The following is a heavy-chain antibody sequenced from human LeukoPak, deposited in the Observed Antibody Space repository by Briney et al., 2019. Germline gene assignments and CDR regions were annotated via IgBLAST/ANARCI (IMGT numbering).Heavy chain of an antibody. D-gene: IGHD5-18*01. V-gene: IGHV1-69*05. CDR1: GGTFSSYA. CDR2: IIPIFGTS. CDR3: ARGRYSFGYNYYYYMDV. Sequence: SVKVSCKASGGTFSSYAISWERQAPGQGLEWMGGIIPIFGTSSNAQKFQGRVTITTDESTSTAYMELSSLRSEDTAVYYCARGRYSFGYNYYYYMDVWGKGTTVTVSS. J-gene: IGHJ6*03.